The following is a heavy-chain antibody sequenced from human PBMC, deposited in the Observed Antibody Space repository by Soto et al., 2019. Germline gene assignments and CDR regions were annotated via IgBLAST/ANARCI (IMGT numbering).Heavy chain of an antibody. J-gene: IGHJ6*02. V-gene: IGHV3-11*06. CDR2: ISTTSTFT. CDR3: ARGAVSRQHFYYGFDV. D-gene: IGHD4-17*01. CDR1: GFTFSESF. Sequence: GGSLRLSCAASGFTFSESFMSWIRQAPGKGLEWVSSISTTSTFTDYAASLKGRVTVSRDNSRNALFLQLDSLRDEDTAVYFCARGAVSRQHFYYGFDVWGQGTTVTVSS.